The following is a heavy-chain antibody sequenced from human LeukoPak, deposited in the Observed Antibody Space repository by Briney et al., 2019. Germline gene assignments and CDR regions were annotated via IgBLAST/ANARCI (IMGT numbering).Heavy chain of an antibody. Sequence: SETLSLTCSVSDDSIRSYYWSWIRQPPGKGLEWIGYSYYSGSPEYNPSLKSRVTISVDTSKNQFSLKLSSVTAADTAVYYCARRLQYYYYGMDVWGQGTTVTVSS. V-gene: IGHV4-59*12. J-gene: IGHJ6*02. D-gene: IGHD4-11*01. CDR2: SYYSGSP. CDR3: ARRLQYYYYGMDV. CDR1: DDSIRSYY.